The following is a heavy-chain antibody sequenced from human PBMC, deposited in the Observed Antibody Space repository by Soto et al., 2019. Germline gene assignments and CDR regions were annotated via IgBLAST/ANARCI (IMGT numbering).Heavy chain of an antibody. CDR1: GGSISRGGYY. V-gene: IGHV4-31*03. J-gene: IGHJ3*02. CDR2: IYYSGST. Sequence: SETLSLTCTVSGGSISRGGYYWSWIRQHPGKGLEWIGYIYYSGSTYYNPSLKSRVTVSVDTSKNQFSLKLSSVTAADTAVYYCASRPAYYYDSSGSDDAFDIWGQGTMVTVSS. CDR3: ASRPAYYYDSSGSDDAFDI. D-gene: IGHD3-22*01.